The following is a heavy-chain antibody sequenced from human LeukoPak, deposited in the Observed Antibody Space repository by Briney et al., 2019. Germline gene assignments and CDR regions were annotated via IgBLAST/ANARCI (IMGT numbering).Heavy chain of an antibody. CDR1: GLTFSTYR. D-gene: IGHD3-16*01. V-gene: IGHV3-48*04. J-gene: IGHJ4*02. CDR3: ATGEYGYSIDY. CDR2: ISSSSTI. Sequence: PGGSLRLSCAASGLTFSTYRMNWVRQAPGKGLEWVSYISSSSTIYYADSVKGRFTISRDNAKNSLYLQMNSLRVEDTAAYYCATGEYGYSIDYWGQGTLVTVSS.